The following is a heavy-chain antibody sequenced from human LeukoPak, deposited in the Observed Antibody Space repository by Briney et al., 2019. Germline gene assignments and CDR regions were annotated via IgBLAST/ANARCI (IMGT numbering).Heavy chain of an antibody. CDR2: INPNSGGT. CDR3: ARAPYSSGWPLFDP. CDR1: GYTFTGHY. J-gene: IGHJ5*02. Sequence: ASVKVSRKASGYTFTGHYMHWVRQAPGQGLEWMGWINPNSGGTNYAQKFQGRVTMTRDTSISTAYMELRSLRSDDTAVYYCARAPYSSGWPLFDPWGQGTLVTVSS. V-gene: IGHV1-2*02. D-gene: IGHD6-19*01.